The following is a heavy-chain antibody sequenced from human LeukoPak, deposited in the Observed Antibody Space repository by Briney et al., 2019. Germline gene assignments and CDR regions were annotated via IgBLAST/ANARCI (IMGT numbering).Heavy chain of an antibody. Sequence: GGSLRLSCAASGFTFSSYAMHWVRQAPGKGLEYVSAISSNGGSTYYANSVKGRFTISRDNSKNTLYLQMGSLRAEDMAVYYCARAGATHYYYYMDVWGKGTTVTVSS. CDR1: GFTFSSYA. D-gene: IGHD4/OR15-4a*01. J-gene: IGHJ6*03. CDR2: ISSNGGST. V-gene: IGHV3-64*01. CDR3: ARAGATHYYYYMDV.